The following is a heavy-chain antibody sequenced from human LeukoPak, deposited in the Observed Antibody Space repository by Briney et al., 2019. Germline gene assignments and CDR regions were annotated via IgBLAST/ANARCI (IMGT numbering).Heavy chain of an antibody. Sequence: SETLSLTCAVHGGSLSGHYWGWIRQPPGKGLEWIGDINQSGSTNYNPSFKSRVTISVDTSKNQFSLKLSSVTAADTAVYYCARGEDGDYYFQHWGQGTLVTVSS. J-gene: IGHJ1*01. CDR3: ARGEDGDYYFQH. CDR2: INQSGST. V-gene: IGHV4-34*01. CDR1: GGSLSGHY. D-gene: IGHD4-17*01.